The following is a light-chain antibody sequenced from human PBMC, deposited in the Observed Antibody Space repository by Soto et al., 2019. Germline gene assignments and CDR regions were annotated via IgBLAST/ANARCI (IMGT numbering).Light chain of an antibody. CDR1: SSDVGTYNL. V-gene: IGLV2-23*01. Sequence: QSVLTQPASVSGSPGQSITISCTGTSSDVGTYNLVSWYQQHPGNAPKLMIYEGNKRPSGVSNRFSGSKSGNTASLTVSGLQAEDEGDYYCSSYVGSGTYVVFGGGTKLTVL. CDR2: EGN. J-gene: IGLJ2*01. CDR3: SSYVGSGTYVV.